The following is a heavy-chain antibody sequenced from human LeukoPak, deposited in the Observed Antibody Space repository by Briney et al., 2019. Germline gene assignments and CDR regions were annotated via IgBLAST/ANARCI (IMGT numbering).Heavy chain of an antibody. D-gene: IGHD6-13*01. V-gene: IGHV3-48*01. CDR1: GVTFSSFS. Sequence: GGSLRLSCAAAGVTFSSFSMTWVRQAPGKGREWISYIHSTSSPIYYADSVKGRFTVSRDNAKNSLYLQMNSLTAEDTAVYYCGRGGSTGSWFNYWGQGTLVTVSS. J-gene: IGHJ4*02. CDR3: GRGGSTGSWFNY. CDR2: IHSTSSPI.